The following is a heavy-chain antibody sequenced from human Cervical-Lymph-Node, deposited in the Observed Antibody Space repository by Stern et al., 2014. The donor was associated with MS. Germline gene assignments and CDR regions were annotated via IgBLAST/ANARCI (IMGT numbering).Heavy chain of an antibody. CDR1: GFTFSSYS. D-gene: IGHD2/OR15-2a*01. CDR3: ARDYDGNYLTYFEY. Sequence: EVQLAESGGGLVKPGGSLKLSCAVSGFTFSSYSMNWVRQAPGKGLEWVSSISSSNSDIYYADSVNGRFYISRDNAKQSLSLQMNSLRAEDTAVYYCARDYDGNYLTYFEYGGQGTLVTVSP. V-gene: IGHV3-21*01. J-gene: IGHJ4*02. CDR2: ISSSNSDI.